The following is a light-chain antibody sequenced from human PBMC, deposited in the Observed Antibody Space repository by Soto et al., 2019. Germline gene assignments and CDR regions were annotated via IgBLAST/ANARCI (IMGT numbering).Light chain of an antibody. J-gene: IGKJ3*01. CDR3: QQYNSYSLT. CDR2: EAS. CDR1: ENVNGH. V-gene: IGKV1-5*03. Sequence: IQMTHSPNTLSVSVGASVSITFRASENVNGHLAWYQQRPGKAPKLLIYEASILESGVPSRFSGSGSGTEFTLTISSLQPDDFATYYCQQYNSYSLTFGPGTKVDI.